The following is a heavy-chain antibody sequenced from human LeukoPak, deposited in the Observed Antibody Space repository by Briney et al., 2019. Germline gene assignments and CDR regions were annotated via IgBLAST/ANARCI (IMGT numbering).Heavy chain of an antibody. D-gene: IGHD3-10*01. CDR3: AKDVLRGWFGEFDY. CDR2: ISGSGGST. Sequence: GGSLRLSCAASGFTFSSYWMSWVRQAPGKGLEWVSAISGSGGSTYYADSVKGRFTISRDNSKNTLYLQMNSLRAEDTAVYYCAKDVLRGWFGEFDYWGQGTLVTVSS. J-gene: IGHJ4*02. V-gene: IGHV3-23*01. CDR1: GFTFSSYW.